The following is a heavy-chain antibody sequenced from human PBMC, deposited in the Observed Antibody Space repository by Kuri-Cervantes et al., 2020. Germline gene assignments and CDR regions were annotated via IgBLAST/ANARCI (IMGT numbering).Heavy chain of an antibody. CDR1: GFTFSDAW. J-gene: IGHJ3*01. V-gene: IGHV3-15*01. CDR3: TTDYLFNGSGWT. CDR2: IKSKVDGGTT. D-gene: IGHD6-19*01. Sequence: GESLKISCAVSGFTFSDAWMSWVRQAPGKGLEWVGRIKSKVDGGTTDYAVPVKGRFFVSRDDPKNTVYLQMSSLKTEDTAVYYCTTDYLFNGSGWTWGQGTMVTVSS.